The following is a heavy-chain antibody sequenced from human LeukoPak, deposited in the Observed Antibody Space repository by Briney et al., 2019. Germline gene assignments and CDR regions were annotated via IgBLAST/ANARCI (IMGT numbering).Heavy chain of an antibody. D-gene: IGHD2-2*01. CDR1: GGSISSGGYS. Sequence: KPSETLSLTCAVSGGSISSGGYSWSWIRQPPGKGLEWIGYIYHSGSTYYNPSLKSRVTISVDRSKNQFSLKLSSVTAADTAVYYCARGGDRVPNFDYWGQGTLVTVSS. CDR2: IYHSGST. V-gene: IGHV4-30-2*01. CDR3: ARGGDRVPNFDY. J-gene: IGHJ4*02.